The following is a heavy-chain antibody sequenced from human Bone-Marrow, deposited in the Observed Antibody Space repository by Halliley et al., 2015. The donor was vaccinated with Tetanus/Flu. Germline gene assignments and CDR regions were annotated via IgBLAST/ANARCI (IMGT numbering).Heavy chain of an antibody. CDR3: ARQVGYKNDAFDF. CDR2: IYPDDSEA. V-gene: IGHV5-51*01. D-gene: IGHD5-12*01. Sequence: LEWMGIIYPDDSEAKYSPSFQGQVPISADKSTNTTHLQWSSLRASDTDMIYCARQVGYKNDAFDFWGQGTMVSVSA. J-gene: IGHJ3*01.